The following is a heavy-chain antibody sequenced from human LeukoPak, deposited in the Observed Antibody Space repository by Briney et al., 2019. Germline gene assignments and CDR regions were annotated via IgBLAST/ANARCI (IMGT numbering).Heavy chain of an antibody. CDR1: GGSISGSSYY. CDR3: ARDDYGGPSY. J-gene: IGHJ4*02. V-gene: IGHV4-39*07. D-gene: IGHD4-23*01. CDR2: IYYSGST. Sequence: PSETLSLTCTVSGGSISGSSYYWGWIRQPPGKGLEWIGSIYYSGSTYYNPSLKSRVTISVDTSKNQFSLKLSSVTAADTAVYYCARDDYGGPSYWGQGTLVTVSS.